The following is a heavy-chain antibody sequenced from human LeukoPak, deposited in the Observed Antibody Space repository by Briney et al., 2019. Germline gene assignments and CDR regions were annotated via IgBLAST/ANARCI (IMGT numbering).Heavy chain of an antibody. CDR3: ARAFGYDAFDI. CDR2: IYSGGST. CDR1: GFTVSSNY. D-gene: IGHD3-22*01. Sequence: GGSLRLSCAASGFTVSSNYMSWVRQAPGKGLEWVSVIYSGGSTYYADSVKGRFTISRDNSKNTLYLQMNSLRAEDTAVYYRARAFGYDAFDIWGQGTMVTVSS. J-gene: IGHJ3*02. V-gene: IGHV3-53*01.